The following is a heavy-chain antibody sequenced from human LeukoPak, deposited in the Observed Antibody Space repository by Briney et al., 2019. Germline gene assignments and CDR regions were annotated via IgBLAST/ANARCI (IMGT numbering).Heavy chain of an antibody. CDR2: ISYDGSNK. V-gene: IGHV3-30*18. CDR3: AKGLRNYAMDV. J-gene: IGHJ6*04. Sequence: PGGSLRLSCAASGFTFSSYGMHWVRQAPGKGLEWVAVISYDGSNKYYADSVKGRFTISRDNSKNTLYLQMNSLRAEDTAVYYCAKGLRNYAMDVWGKGTTVTVSS. D-gene: IGHD1-14*01. CDR1: GFTFSSYG.